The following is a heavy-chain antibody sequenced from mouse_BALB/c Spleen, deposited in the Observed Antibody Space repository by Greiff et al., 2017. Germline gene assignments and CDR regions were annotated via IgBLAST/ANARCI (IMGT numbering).Heavy chain of an antibody. D-gene: IGHD2-12*01. CDR3: AREGGAYDR. J-gene: IGHJ2*01. CDR1: GYSITSGYY. Sequence: ESGPGLVKPSQSLSLTCSVTGYSITSGYYWNWIRQFPGNKLEWMGYISYDGSNNYNPSLKNRISITRDTSKNQFFLKLNSVTTEDTATYYCAREGGAYDRWGQGTTLTVSS. CDR2: ISYDGSN. V-gene: IGHV3-6*02.